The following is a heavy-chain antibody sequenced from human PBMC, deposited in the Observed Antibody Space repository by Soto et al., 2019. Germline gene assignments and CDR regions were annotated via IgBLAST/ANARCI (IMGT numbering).Heavy chain of an antibody. CDR2: MNPNSGNT. J-gene: IGHJ5*02. CDR3: ARGVKYGAYSRWVDP. V-gene: IGHV1-8*01. CDR1: GYTFTSYD. D-gene: IGHD4-17*01. Sequence: QVQLVQSGAEVKKPGASVKVSCKASGYTFTSYDINWVRQATGQGLEYLGWMNPNSGNTGYVQKFQGRVTMTRDTAXXTAYMDLSILRSEATAVYFCARGVKYGAYSRWVDPWGQGTLVTVSS.